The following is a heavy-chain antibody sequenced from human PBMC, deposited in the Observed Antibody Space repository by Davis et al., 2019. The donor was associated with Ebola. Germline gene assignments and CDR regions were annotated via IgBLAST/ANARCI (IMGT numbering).Heavy chain of an antibody. CDR1: GFTFSSYW. CDR2: IKQDGSEK. D-gene: IGHD5-12*01. Sequence: GESLKISCAASGFTFSSYWMSWVRQAPGKGLEWVANIKQDGSEKYYVDSVKGRFTISRDNAKNSLYLQMNSLRAEDTAVYYCAGYSGYDNGFYYYYGMDVWGQGTTVTVS. V-gene: IGHV3-7*01. CDR3: AGYSGYDNGFYYYYGMDV. J-gene: IGHJ6*02.